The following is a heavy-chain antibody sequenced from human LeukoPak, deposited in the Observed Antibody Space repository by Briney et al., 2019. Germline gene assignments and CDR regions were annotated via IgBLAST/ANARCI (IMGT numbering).Heavy chain of an antibody. CDR1: GFTFNSYG. V-gene: IGHV3-23*01. J-gene: IGHJ5*02. D-gene: IGHD5-24*01. CDR3: ARGFPRGWFDP. CDR2: LSGSGGST. Sequence: GGSLRLSCAASGFTFNSYGMSWVRQAPGKGLEWVSALSGSGGSTYYADSVKGRFTISRDNSKNTLYLQMNSLRAEDTAVYYCARGFPRGWFDPWGQGTLVTVSS.